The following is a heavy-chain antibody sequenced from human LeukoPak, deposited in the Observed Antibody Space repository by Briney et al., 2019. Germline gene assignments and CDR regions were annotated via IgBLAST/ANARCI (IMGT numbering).Heavy chain of an antibody. CDR2: ISGSGGST. CDR1: GGSFSGYY. J-gene: IGHJ4*02. Sequence: ETLSLTCAVYGGSFSGYYWSWIRQPPGKGLEWVSAISGSGGSTYYADSVKGRFTISRDNSKNTLYLQMNSLRAEDTAVYYCAKVVDRYYDILTGYYYWGQGTLVTVSS. D-gene: IGHD3-9*01. CDR3: AKVVDRYYDILTGYYY. V-gene: IGHV3-23*01.